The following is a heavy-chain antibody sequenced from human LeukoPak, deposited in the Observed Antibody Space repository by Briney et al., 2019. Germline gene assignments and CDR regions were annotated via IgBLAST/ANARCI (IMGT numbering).Heavy chain of an antibody. D-gene: IGHD3-10*01. J-gene: IGHJ4*02. CDR2: ISGSGGST. Sequence: GGSLRLSCAASGFTFSSYAMSWVRQAPGMGLEWVSAISGSGGSTYYADSVKGRFTISRDNSKNTLYLQMNSLRAEDTAVYYCATYYYGSGSFSFDYWGQGTLVTVSS. CDR1: GFTFSSYA. V-gene: IGHV3-23*01. CDR3: ATYYYGSGSFSFDY.